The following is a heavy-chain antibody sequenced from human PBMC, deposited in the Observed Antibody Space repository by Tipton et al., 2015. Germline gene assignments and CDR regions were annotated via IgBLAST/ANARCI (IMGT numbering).Heavy chain of an antibody. Sequence: GLVKPSETLSLTCTVSGGSVSSGSAYHWSWIRQPPGKGLEWIGNIDYSGTKNYNPPLKSRVTISLDTSKNQFSLKLSSVTAADTAVYYCARDLEHGMDVWGQGTTVTVSS. CDR2: IDYSGTK. CDR1: GGSVSSGSAYH. D-gene: IGHD5-24*01. J-gene: IGHJ6*02. CDR3: ARDLEHGMDV. V-gene: IGHV4-61*01.